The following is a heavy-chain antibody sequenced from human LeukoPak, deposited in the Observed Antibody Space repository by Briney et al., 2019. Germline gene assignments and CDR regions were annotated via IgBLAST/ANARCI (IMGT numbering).Heavy chain of an antibody. CDR1: GFTFSSYW. D-gene: IGHD5-24*01. V-gene: IGHV3-74*01. CDR2: INSDGSSI. CDR3: ARGRWLQLRWFDP. J-gene: IGHJ5*02. Sequence: GGSLRLSCAASGFTFSSYWMHWVRQAPGKGLVWVSRINSDGSSISYADSVKGRFTISRDNAKNTLYLQMNSLRAEDTAVYYCARGRWLQLRWFDPWGQGTLVTVSS.